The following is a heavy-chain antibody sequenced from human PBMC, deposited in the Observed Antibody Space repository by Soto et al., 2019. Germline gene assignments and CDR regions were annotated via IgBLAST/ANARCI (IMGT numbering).Heavy chain of an antibody. CDR2: TSSSGSRI. D-gene: IGHD5-12*01. J-gene: IGHJ4*02. V-gene: IGHV3-48*03. CDR1: GFTFSDFE. Sequence: VQLVESGGGLVQPGGSLRLSCAASGFTFSDFEMTWVRQAPGKGLEWVAYTSSSGSRIYYAESVKGRFTISRDTAKNSLYLQMNSLRVEDTAVYYCARFPGLRPLRLDYWGQGALVTVS. CDR3: ARFPGLRPLRLDY.